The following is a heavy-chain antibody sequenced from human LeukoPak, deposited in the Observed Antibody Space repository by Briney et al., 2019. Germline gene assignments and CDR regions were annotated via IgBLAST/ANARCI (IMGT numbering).Heavy chain of an antibody. V-gene: IGHV4-59*01. J-gene: IGHJ4*02. CDR1: GGSISSYY. CDR2: IYYSGST. Sequence: SETLSLTCTVSGGSISSYYWSWIRQPPGKGLEWIGYIYYSGSTNYNPSLKSRVTISVDTSKNQFSLKLSSVTAADTAVYYCARQASDDTDPNFDYWGQGTLVTVSS. D-gene: IGHD1-26*01. CDR3: ARQASDDTDPNFDY.